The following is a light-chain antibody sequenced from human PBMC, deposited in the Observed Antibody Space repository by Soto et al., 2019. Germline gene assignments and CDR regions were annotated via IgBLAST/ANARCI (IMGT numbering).Light chain of an antibody. Sequence: EIQVTQSPTSLSASVGERITITCRASRSIGKNLNWYQQRPGKAPQLLIYAASSLQSGVPSRFSGSSSGTDFTLTINGLQPEDFATYYCQQSFSPHIAFGQGTRL. CDR3: QQSFSPHIA. CDR1: RSIGKN. V-gene: IGKV1-39*01. CDR2: AAS. J-gene: IGKJ5*01.